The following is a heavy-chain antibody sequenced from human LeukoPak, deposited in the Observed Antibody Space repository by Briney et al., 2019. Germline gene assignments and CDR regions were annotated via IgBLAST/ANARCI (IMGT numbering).Heavy chain of an antibody. V-gene: IGHV4-39*01. J-gene: IGHJ1*01. CDR2: IYYSGST. D-gene: IGHD6-19*01. CDR1: GRSISSRSYF. Sequence: SETLSLTCTVSGRSISSRSYFWGGLRQPPGKALEWIGTIYYSGSTYHNPSLKSRATISVDTSKTQFSLKLSSVTAADTAVYYCTRVGVTSIAVAGQAEYFQHWGQGTLVTVSS. CDR3: TRVGVTSIAVAGQAEYFQH.